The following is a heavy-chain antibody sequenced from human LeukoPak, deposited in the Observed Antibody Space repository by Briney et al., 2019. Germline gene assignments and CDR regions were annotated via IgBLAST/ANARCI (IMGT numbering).Heavy chain of an antibody. CDR1: AFMFSKYD. Sequence: PGGSLRLSCAISAFMFSKYDMNWVRQTPGKGLEWVAVIASHAGDAHYSDSVKGRFTISRDNSKNTLYLQMNNLGVEDTAVYYCARDRLNRADCGSDCYSAVSDYWGQGVLVTVSS. J-gene: IGHJ4*02. V-gene: IGHV3-30*03. CDR2: IASHAGDA. D-gene: IGHD2-21*02. CDR3: ARDRLNRADCGSDCYSAVSDY.